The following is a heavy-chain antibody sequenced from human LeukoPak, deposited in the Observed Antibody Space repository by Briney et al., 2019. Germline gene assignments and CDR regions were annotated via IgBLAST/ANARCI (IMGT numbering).Heavy chain of an antibody. V-gene: IGHV1-46*01. CDR2: INPSDGST. CDR1: VCTFTDYY. CDR3: VTSHRCNAFYF. D-gene: IGHD1-20*01. J-gene: IGHJ3*01. Sequence: ASVRVSCKGSVCTFTDYYLHWVRQATGQGLEWMGIINPSDGSTNYAQKFQGRVTMTRDTSTSTVYMEVSSLRSEDTAVYYCVTSHRCNAFYFWGQGTLVTVSS.